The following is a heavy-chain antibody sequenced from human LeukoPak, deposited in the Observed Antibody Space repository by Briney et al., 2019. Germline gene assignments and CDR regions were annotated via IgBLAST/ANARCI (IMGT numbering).Heavy chain of an antibody. D-gene: IGHD6-19*01. CDR1: GFTFSSYE. CDR2: ISSSSSYI. V-gene: IGHV3-21*01. CDR3: ARDLIAVAGT. J-gene: IGHJ4*02. Sequence: PGGSLRLSCAASGFTFSSYEMNWVRQAPGKGLEWVSSISSSSSYIYYADSVKGRFTISRDNAKNSLYLQMNSLRAEDTAVYYCARDLIAVAGTWGQGTLVTVSS.